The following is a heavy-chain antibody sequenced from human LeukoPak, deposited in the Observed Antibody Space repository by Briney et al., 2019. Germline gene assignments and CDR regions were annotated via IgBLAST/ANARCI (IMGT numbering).Heavy chain of an antibody. J-gene: IGHJ6*03. CDR1: GFTFDDYA. Sequence: GESLRLSCAASGFTFDDYAMNWVRQVPGRGLQWVSGINWNGRITEYADSVKDRFTISRQNTKNSLYLYMNNLGGEDTALYFCARGSVQLWLRDTYYYMDVWGKGTTVTVSS. V-gene: IGHV3-20*04. D-gene: IGHD5-18*01. CDR3: ARGSVQLWLRDTYYYMDV. CDR2: INWNGRIT.